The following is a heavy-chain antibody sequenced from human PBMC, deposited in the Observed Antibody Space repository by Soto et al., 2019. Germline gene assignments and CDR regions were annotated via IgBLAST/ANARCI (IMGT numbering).Heavy chain of an antibody. D-gene: IGHD2-8*01. Sequence: GESLKISCQGSGYSFTSHWIAWVRQMPGKGLEWMGIIYPGDSDTRYSPSFQGQVTMSGDKSISTAYVQWHSLKASDTAMYYCARHPCTNGVCHFDYWGQGTLVTVSS. CDR1: GYSFTSHW. V-gene: IGHV5-51*01. J-gene: IGHJ4*02. CDR3: ARHPCTNGVCHFDY. CDR2: IYPGDSDT.